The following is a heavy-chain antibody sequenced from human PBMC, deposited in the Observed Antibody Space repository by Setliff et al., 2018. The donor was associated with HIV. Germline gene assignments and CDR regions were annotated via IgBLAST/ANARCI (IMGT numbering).Heavy chain of an antibody. CDR1: GHTFVSDY. D-gene: IGHD3-3*01. V-gene: IGHV1-46*01. CDR2: INPSGGST. J-gene: IGHJ3*02. Sequence: GASVKVSCKASGHTFVSDYIHWVRQAPGQGPEWMGIINPSGGSTNYAQKFQGRVTMTRDTSTSTVYMELSSLRFEDTAVYYCARDLGSITIFGVVIQGAFDMWGQGTMVTVSS. CDR3: ARDLGSITIFGVVIQGAFDM.